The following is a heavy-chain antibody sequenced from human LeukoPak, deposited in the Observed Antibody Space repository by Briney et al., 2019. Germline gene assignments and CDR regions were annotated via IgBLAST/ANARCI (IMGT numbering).Heavy chain of an antibody. J-gene: IGHJ6*02. Sequence: SETLSLTCTVSGGSISSSSYYWGWIRQPPGKGLEWIGSIYYSGSTYYNPSLKSRVTISVDTSKNQFSLKLSSVTAADTAVYYCATSPARCSGGSCYCYYYGMDVWGQGTTVTVSS. D-gene: IGHD2-15*01. CDR3: ATSPARCSGGSCYCYYYGMDV. V-gene: IGHV4-39*01. CDR1: GGSISSSSYY. CDR2: IYYSGST.